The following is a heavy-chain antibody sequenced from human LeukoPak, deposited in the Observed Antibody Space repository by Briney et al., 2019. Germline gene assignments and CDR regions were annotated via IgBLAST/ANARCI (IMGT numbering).Heavy chain of an antibody. J-gene: IGHJ5*02. CDR3: ARDGKPSIAARPDWFDP. CDR1: GYTFTCYG. D-gene: IGHD6-6*01. Sequence: ASVKVSCKASGYTFTCYGISWVRQAPGQGLEWMGWISAYNGNTNYAQKLQGRVTMTTDTSTSTAYMELRSLRSDDTAVYYCARDGKPSIAARPDWFDPWGQGTLVTVSS. V-gene: IGHV1-18*01. CDR2: ISAYNGNT.